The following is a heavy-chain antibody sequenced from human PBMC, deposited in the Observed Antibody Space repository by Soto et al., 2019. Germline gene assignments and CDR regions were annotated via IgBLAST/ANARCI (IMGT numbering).Heavy chain of an antibody. J-gene: IGHJ4*02. D-gene: IGHD4-4*01. CDR2: IYPGDSDT. Sequence: GESLKISCKGSGYSFTSYWIGWVRQMPGKGLEWMGIIYPGDSDTRYSPSFQGQVTIAADKSISTAYLQWSSLKASDTAMYYCARSLDDYSNYAFDYWGQGTLGTVAS. V-gene: IGHV5-51*01. CDR3: ARSLDDYSNYAFDY. CDR1: GYSFTSYW.